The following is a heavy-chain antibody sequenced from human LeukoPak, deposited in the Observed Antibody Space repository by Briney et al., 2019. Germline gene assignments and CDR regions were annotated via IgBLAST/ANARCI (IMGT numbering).Heavy chain of an antibody. Sequence: GRSLRLSCAASGFTFSSYAMHWVRQAPGKGLEWVAVISYDGSNKYYADSVKGRFTISRDNAKDTLFLQMNSLRAEDTAVYYCVKYSSGWNWGQGTLVTVSS. CDR2: ISYDGSNK. D-gene: IGHD6-19*01. CDR3: VKYSSGWN. V-gene: IGHV3-30-3*01. J-gene: IGHJ4*02. CDR1: GFTFSSYA.